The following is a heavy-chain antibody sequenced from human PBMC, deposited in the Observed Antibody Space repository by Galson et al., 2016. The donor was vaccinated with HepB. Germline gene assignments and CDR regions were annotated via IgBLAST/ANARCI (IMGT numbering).Heavy chain of an antibody. V-gene: IGHV3-7*01. CDR3: TNDVGLVMFGL. D-gene: IGHD2/OR15-2a*01. J-gene: IGHJ4*02. CDR2: LKQDGTQK. Sequence: SLRLSCAASGFTFNAYAMSWVRQAPGKGLEWLVNLKQDGTQKDYVDSVKGRFTISRDNAKNSLYLQMNSLRVEDTAVYYCTNDVGLVMFGLGGRGTLVTGSS. CDR1: GFTFNAYA.